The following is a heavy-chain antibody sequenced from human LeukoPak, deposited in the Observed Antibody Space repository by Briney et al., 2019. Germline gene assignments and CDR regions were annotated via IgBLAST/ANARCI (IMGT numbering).Heavy chain of an antibody. CDR3: ARDQLAYCGGDCYANHDAFDI. CDR1: GDSVSSNSAA. D-gene: IGHD2-21*02. CDR2: TYYRSKWRN. V-gene: IGHV6-1*01. Sequence: SQTLSLTCAISGDSVSSNSAAWNWIRQSPSRGLEWLGRTYYRSKWRNDYAVSVKSRITINPDTSKNQFSLQLNSVTPEDTAVYYCARDQLAYCGGDCYANHDAFDIWGQGTMVTVSS. J-gene: IGHJ3*02.